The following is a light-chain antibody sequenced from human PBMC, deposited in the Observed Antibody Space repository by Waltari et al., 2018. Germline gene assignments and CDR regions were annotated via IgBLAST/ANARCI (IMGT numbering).Light chain of an antibody. CDR3: CTYSPFTYVI. CDR1: SYDVGTYNL. CDR2: EVT. V-gene: IGLV2-23*02. Sequence: QSVLTQPASVPASPGQSITIPCTGTSYDVGTYNLVSWFQQHPGKAPKLIISEVTKRPSGISSRFSGSKSGNTASLTISGLQSEDEADYFCCTYSPFTYVIFGGGTKLTVL. J-gene: IGLJ2*01.